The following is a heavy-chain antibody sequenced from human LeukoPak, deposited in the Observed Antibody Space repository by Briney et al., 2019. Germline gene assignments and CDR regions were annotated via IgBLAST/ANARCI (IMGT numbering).Heavy chain of an antibody. Sequence: PGGSLRLSCAASGFTFSSYAMIWVRQAAGKGLEWASAITASGGSTYYADAVKGRFTISRDNSKNTLYLQMNSLRAGDTAVYYCAKVMTARPDYWGQGTLVTVSS. V-gene: IGHV3-23*01. D-gene: IGHD6-6*01. CDR1: GFTFSSYA. J-gene: IGHJ4*02. CDR2: ITASGGST. CDR3: AKVMTARPDY.